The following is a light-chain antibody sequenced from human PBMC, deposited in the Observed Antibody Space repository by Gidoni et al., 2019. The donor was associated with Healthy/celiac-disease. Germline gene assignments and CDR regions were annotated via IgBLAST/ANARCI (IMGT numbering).Light chain of an antibody. CDR2: DAS. CDR3: QQRSNWPT. J-gene: IGKJ4*01. CDR1: QSVSSY. V-gene: IGKV3-11*01. Sequence: IVLTQSPATLSLSPGERATFSCMASQSVSSYLAWYQQKPGQAPRLLIYDASNRATGIPARFSGSGSGTDFTLTISSLEPEDFAVYYCQQRSNWPTFGGXTKVEIK.